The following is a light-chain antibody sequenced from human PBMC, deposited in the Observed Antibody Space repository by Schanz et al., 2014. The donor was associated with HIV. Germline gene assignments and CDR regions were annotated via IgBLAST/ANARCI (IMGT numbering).Light chain of an antibody. CDR1: QSIGSSY. Sequence: EIVLTQSPGTLSVSPGERATLSCRASQSIGSSYLAWYQQKPGQAPRLLMYDVSTRASGTPDRFSGSGSGTDFTLTISSLEPEDIAVYFCQQRSNWPRYTFGQGTRLEIK. V-gene: IGKV3D-20*02. CDR3: QQRSNWPRYT. J-gene: IGKJ2*01. CDR2: DVS.